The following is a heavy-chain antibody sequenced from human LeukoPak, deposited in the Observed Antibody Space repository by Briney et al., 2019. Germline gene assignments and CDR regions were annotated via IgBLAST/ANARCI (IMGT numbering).Heavy chain of an antibody. D-gene: IGHD6-6*01. CDR3: ARVRIAARDYYYYGMDV. CDR2: IWYDGSNK. J-gene: IGHJ6*02. CDR1: GFTFSSYG. Sequence: QTGGSLRLSCAASGFTFSSYGMHWVRQAPGKGLEWVAVIWYDGSNKYYADSVKGRFTISRDNSKNTLYLQMNSLRAEDTAVYYCARVRIAARDYYYYGMDVWGQGTTVTVSS. V-gene: IGHV3-33*01.